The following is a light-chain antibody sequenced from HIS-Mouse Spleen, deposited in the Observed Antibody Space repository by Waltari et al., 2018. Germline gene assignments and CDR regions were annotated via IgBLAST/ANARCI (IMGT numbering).Light chain of an antibody. CDR2: AAC. J-gene: IGKJ1*01. CDR1: QGISSY. Sequence: DIQLTQSPSFLSASVGDRVTITSRASQGISSYLAWYQQKPGKAPKLLIYAACTLQSGVPSRISGSGAGAEFSLTFSTLQPENFGTYCGQQLNSYPPTFGQGTKVEIK. V-gene: IGKV1-9*01. CDR3: QQLNSYPPT.